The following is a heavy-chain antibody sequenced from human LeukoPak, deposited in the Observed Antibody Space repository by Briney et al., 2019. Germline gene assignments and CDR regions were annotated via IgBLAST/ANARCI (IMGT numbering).Heavy chain of an antibody. V-gene: IGHV4-39*01. Sequence: SETLSLTCTVVGGSISSSYSYWGWIRQPPGKGLEWFGSIYYSGNTYYNASLKSQVSISIDTSKNQFSLRLTSVTAADTAVYYCARQTGSGLFILPGGQGTLVTVSS. CDR2: IYYSGNT. CDR3: ARQTGSGLFILP. CDR1: GGSISSSYSY. D-gene: IGHD3/OR15-3a*01. J-gene: IGHJ4*02.